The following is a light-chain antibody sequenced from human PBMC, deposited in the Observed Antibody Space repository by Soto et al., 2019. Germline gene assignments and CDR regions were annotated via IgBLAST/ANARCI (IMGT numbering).Light chain of an antibody. CDR1: QSVSRY. Sequence: EIVLTQSPATLSLSPGERATLSCRASQSVSRYLAWYQQKPGQAPRLLIYDAFTRATGIPARFSGSRSGTEFTLTISRLEPEDFAVFYCQHYGSSPLITFGRGTRLEI. CDR3: QHYGSSPLIT. CDR2: DAF. V-gene: IGKV3-20*01. J-gene: IGKJ5*01.